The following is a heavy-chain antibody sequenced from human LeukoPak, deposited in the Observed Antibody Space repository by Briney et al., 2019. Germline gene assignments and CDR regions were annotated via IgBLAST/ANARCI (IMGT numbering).Heavy chain of an antibody. CDR1: GFTFTTYA. Sequence: PGGSLRLSCAASGFTFTTYAMSWVRQAPGKGLEWVSGISGGNDNTNYAHYADSVEGRFTISRDSSKSTLYLQMSSLRPEDTAVYYCAKGRQQLLGDFDYWGQGTLVTASS. CDR2: ISGGNDNTNYA. V-gene: IGHV3-23*01. CDR3: AKGRQQLLGDFDY. J-gene: IGHJ4*02. D-gene: IGHD2-2*01.